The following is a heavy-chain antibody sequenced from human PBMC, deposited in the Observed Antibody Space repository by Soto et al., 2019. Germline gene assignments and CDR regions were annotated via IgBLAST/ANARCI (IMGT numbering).Heavy chain of an antibody. CDR2: ISGSGGST. CDR1: GFTFSSYA. Sequence: EVQLLESGGGLVQPGGSLRLSCAASGFTFSSYAMSWVRQAPGKGLGWVSLISGSGGSTYYADSVKGRFTISRDNSKNTLYLQMNSLRAEDTAVYYCAKAYESHGVLTHFDYWGQGTLVTVSS. D-gene: IGHD3-3*01. CDR3: AKAYESHGVLTHFDY. V-gene: IGHV3-23*01. J-gene: IGHJ4*02.